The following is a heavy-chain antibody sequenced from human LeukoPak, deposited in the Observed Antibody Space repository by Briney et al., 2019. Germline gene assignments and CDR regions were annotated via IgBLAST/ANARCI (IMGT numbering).Heavy chain of an antibody. J-gene: IGHJ4*02. Sequence: PSETLSLTCTVSGYSISSGYYWGWIRQPPGKGLEWIGSIYHSGSTYYNPSLKSRVTISVDTSKNQFSLKLSSVTAADTAVYYCARHRYNWNYFDYWGQGTLVTASS. V-gene: IGHV4-38-2*02. CDR2: IYHSGST. CDR3: ARHRYNWNYFDY. CDR1: GYSISSGYY. D-gene: IGHD1-20*01.